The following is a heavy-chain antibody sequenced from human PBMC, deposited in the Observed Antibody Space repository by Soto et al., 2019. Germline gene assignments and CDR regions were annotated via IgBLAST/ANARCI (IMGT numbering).Heavy chain of an antibody. J-gene: IGHJ4*02. Sequence: EVQLLESGGGLVQPGRSLRLSCTASGFTFSTYDMIWVRQAPGKGLDWVSIISGSGAITYYADSVKGRFTISRDNSKNTLDLQMNSLRAEDTAVYYCARALSITIFGVVGYWGQGTLVTVSS. V-gene: IGHV3-23*01. CDR3: ARALSITIFGVVGY. D-gene: IGHD3-3*01. CDR2: ISGSGAIT. CDR1: GFTFSTYD.